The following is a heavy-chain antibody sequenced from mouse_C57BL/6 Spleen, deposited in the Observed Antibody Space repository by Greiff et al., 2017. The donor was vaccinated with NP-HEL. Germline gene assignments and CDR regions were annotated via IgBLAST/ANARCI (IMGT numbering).Heavy chain of an antibody. CDR2: INYDGSST. CDR3: AREDLNYGSSPGYFDV. V-gene: IGHV5-16*01. J-gene: IGHJ1*03. CDR1: GFTFSDYY. Sequence: EVQLVESEGGLVQPGSSMKLSCTASGFTFSDYYMAWVRQVPEKGLEWVANINYDGSSTYYLDSLKSRFIISRDNAKNILYLQMSSLKSEDTATYYCAREDLNYGSSPGYFDVWGTGTTVTVSS. D-gene: IGHD1-1*01.